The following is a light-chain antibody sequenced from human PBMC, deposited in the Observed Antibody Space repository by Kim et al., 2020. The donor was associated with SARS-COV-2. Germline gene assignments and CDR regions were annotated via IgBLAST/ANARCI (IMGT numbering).Light chain of an antibody. J-gene: IGKJ2*01. CDR3: QQYNTYTYT. CDR2: KAS. CDR1: QSISSW. V-gene: IGKV1-5*03. Sequence: DIQMTQSPSTLSASVGDRVTITCRASQSISSWLAWYQQKPGKAPKLLIYKASSLESGVPSRFSGSGSGTRFTHTISSLQPDDFATYYRQQYNTYTYTVGQGTKREI.